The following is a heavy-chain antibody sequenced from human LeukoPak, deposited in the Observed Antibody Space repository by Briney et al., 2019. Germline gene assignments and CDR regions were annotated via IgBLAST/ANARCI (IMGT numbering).Heavy chain of an antibody. V-gene: IGHV4-39*01. J-gene: IGHJ5*02. CDR2: IYYSGST. CDR1: GGSISSSIYY. D-gene: IGHD6-19*01. Sequence: SEIVSLTCNVSGGSISSSIYYWGWIRQPPGKGLEWIVSIYYSGSTYYNPSLKSRVTISVDTSKNQFSLKLSSVTAADTAVYYCARHDYSSGWYWFDPWGQGTLVTVSS. CDR3: ARHDYSSGWYWFDP.